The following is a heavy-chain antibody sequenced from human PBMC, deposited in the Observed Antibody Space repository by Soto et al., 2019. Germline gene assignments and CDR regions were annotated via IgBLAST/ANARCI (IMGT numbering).Heavy chain of an antibody. V-gene: IGHV1-69*06. CDR3: ARVFHGSSGWYVWLDP. CDR1: GGTFSSYA. CDR2: IIPIFGTA. D-gene: IGHD6-19*01. Sequence: QVQLVQSGAEVKKPGSSVTVSCKASGGTFSSYAISWVRQAPGQGLEWLGGIIPIFGTANYAQKFQGRVTITADKSTSTAYIELSSLRSEDTAVYYCARVFHGSSGWYVWLDPCGQGTLVTVSS. J-gene: IGHJ5*02.